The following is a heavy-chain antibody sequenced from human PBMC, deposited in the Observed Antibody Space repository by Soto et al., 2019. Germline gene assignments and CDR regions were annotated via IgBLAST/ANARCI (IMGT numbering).Heavy chain of an antibody. CDR1: GFTFSSYA. V-gene: IGHV3-23*01. D-gene: IGHD3-10*01. J-gene: IGHJ5*02. CDR2: ISGSGGST. Sequence: EVQLLESGGGLVQPGGSLRLSCAASGFTFSSYAMSWVRQAPGKGLEWVSAISGSGGSTYYADSVKGRFTISSDNPKNPLYLQMNRLGAEETVVYYCAKDQGSHYGSGSYVDWFAPWGQGTLVTVSS. CDR3: AKDQGSHYGSGSYVDWFAP.